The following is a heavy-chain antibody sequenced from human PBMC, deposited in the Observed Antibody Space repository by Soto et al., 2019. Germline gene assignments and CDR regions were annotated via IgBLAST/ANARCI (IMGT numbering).Heavy chain of an antibody. CDR1: GFIFSAYT. CDR2: ISDDSSYI. CDR3: ATPYYFNH. D-gene: IGHD3-16*01. Sequence: XGSLILSCSASGFIFSAYTMNWVRQAPGKGLEWLSSISDDSSYIDYADSLRGRFTVSRDNARNSLYLQIDSLGVEDTAVYYCATPYYFNHSGPGTLVTVSS. J-gene: IGHJ1*01. V-gene: IGHV3-21*06.